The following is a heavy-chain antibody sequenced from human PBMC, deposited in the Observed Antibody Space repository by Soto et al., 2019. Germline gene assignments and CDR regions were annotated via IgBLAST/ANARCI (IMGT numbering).Heavy chain of an antibody. Sequence: SGKVSCKASGGTFSSYSISWVRQAPGQGLEWMGGIIPIFGTANYAQKFQGRVTITADESTSTAYMELSSLRSEDTAVYYCARDRAPGWAYYYGMDVWGQGTTVTVSS. CDR2: IIPIFGTA. V-gene: IGHV1-69*13. CDR1: GGTFSSYS. J-gene: IGHJ6*02. CDR3: ARDRAPGWAYYYGMDV. D-gene: IGHD1-26*01.